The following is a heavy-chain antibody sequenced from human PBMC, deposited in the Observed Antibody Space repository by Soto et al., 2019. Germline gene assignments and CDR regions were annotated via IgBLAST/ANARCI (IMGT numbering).Heavy chain of an antibody. CDR2: VNAGDGYP. V-gene: IGHV1-3*01. Sequence: QVQLVQSGAEVRKPGASVKVACKASGYRFSHYAIQWVRQAPGQSLEWLGWVNAGDGYPKYSQRFQDRVTLTWDTSATPAYMELSSLRSEDTAVYYCASDFLGAPGAHFDYWGQGTLVTVSS. CDR1: GYRFSHYA. D-gene: IGHD7-27*01. J-gene: IGHJ4*02. CDR3: ASDFLGAPGAHFDY.